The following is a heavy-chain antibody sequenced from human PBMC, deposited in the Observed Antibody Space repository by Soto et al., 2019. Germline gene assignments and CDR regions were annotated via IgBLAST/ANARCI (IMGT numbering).Heavy chain of an antibody. CDR3: ARGQQMYYFDY. D-gene: IGHD6-13*01. CDR1: GFTFSSYG. Sequence: QAQLVESGGGVVQPGRSLRLSCAASGFTFSSYGMHWVRQAPGKGLEWVAVIWYDGSNKYYADSVKGRFTISRDNSKNTLYRKMNSLRAEDKAVSYCARGQQMYYFDYWGQGTLVTVSS. V-gene: IGHV3-33*01. CDR2: IWYDGSNK. J-gene: IGHJ4*02.